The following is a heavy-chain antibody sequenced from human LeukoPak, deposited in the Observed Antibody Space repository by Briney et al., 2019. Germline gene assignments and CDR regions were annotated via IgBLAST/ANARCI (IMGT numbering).Heavy chain of an antibody. Sequence: GGSLRLSCAASGFTFSSYGMHWVRQAPGKGLEWVAVIWYDGSNKYYADSVKGRFTVSRDISKNTVYLQMNGLKAEDTAVYYCARDDCSTTPCYAYWGQGTLVTVSS. V-gene: IGHV3-33*01. CDR2: IWYDGSNK. CDR1: GFTFSSYG. D-gene: IGHD2-2*01. J-gene: IGHJ4*02. CDR3: ARDDCSTTPCYAY.